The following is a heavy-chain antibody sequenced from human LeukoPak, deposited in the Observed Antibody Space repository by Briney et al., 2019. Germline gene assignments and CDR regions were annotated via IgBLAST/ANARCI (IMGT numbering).Heavy chain of an antibody. CDR2: IIPILGIA. Sequence: GASVKVSCKASGGTFSSYAISWVRQAPGQGLEWMGRIIPILGIANYAQKFQGRVTITADKSTSTAYMELSSLRSEDTAVYHCARGEATGYYIAYGMDVWGQGTTVTVSS. D-gene: IGHD3-9*01. CDR1: GGTFSSYA. CDR3: ARGEATGYYIAYGMDV. J-gene: IGHJ6*02. V-gene: IGHV1-69*04.